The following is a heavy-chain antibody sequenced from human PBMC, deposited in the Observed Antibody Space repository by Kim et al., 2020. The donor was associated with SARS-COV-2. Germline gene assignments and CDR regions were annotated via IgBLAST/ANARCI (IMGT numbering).Heavy chain of an antibody. J-gene: IGHJ4*02. CDR1: GGSFSGYY. Sequence: SETLSLTCAVYGGSFSGYYWSWIRQPPGKGLEWIGEINHSGSTNYNPSLKSRVTISVDTSKNQFSLKLSSVTAADTAVYYCSRNQRDYGGNLTPLDYWGQGTMVTVSS. V-gene: IGHV4-34*01. CDR2: INHSGST. D-gene: IGHD4-17*01. CDR3: SRNQRDYGGNLTPLDY.